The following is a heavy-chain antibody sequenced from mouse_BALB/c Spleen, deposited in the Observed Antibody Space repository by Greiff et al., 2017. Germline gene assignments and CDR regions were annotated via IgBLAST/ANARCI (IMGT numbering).Heavy chain of an antibody. V-gene: IGHV1S135*01. J-gene: IGHJ4*01. D-gene: IGHD2-3*01. CDR2: IDPYNGGT. CDR1: GYAFTSYN. Sequence: EVQLQQSGPELVKPGASVKVSCKASGYAFTSYNMYWVKQSHGKSLEWIGYIDPYNGGTSYNQKFKGKATLTVDKSSSTAYMHLNSLTSEDSAVYYGAGSMEYDCYYGCGMDYWGQGTSVTVSS. CDR3: AGSMEYDCYYGCGMDY.